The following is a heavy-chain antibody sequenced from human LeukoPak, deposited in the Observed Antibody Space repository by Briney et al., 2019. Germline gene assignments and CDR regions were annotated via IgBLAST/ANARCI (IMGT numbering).Heavy chain of an antibody. J-gene: IGHJ4*02. CDR2: VHSSGST. CDR1: GASISTYY. Sequence: SETLSLTCTVSGASISTYYWSWIRQSPETGLEWIANVHSSGSTYYNPPLKSRVTISMDTSKNQFSLKVTSVTTADTAVYYCARDIRTVGATLYFDYWGQGTLLTVSS. D-gene: IGHD1-26*01. V-gene: IGHV4-59*01. CDR3: ARDIRTVGATLYFDY.